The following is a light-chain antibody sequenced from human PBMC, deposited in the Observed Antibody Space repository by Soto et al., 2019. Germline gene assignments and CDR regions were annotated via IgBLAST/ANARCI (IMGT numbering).Light chain of an antibody. CDR3: MQGTHWPYT. J-gene: IGKJ2*01. CDR1: QGLASREGNTY. V-gene: IGKV2-30*01. CDR2: KVS. Sequence: DAVLTQSPLSLPVTLGQPATISCRSSQGLASREGNTYLNWFQQRPVQSPSRLIYKVSNRDSGVPDKFSGSGSGTDFTLKISRVEAEDVGVYYCMQGTHWPYTFGQGTKLEIK.